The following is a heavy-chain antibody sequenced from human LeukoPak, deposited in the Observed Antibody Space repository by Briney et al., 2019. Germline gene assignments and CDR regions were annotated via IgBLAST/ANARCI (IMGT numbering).Heavy chain of an antibody. J-gene: IGHJ4*02. D-gene: IGHD3-9*01. V-gene: IGHV3-66*01. CDR1: GFTVSSNY. Sequence: PGGSLRLSCADSGFTVSSNYMRWVRQAPGKGLEWVSVIYSGGSTHYADSVKGRFTISRDNSKNTLYLQMNSLRAEGTAVYYCARDRLHYDSLTGYPADWGQGTLVTVSS. CDR3: ARDRLHYDSLTGYPAD. CDR2: IYSGGST.